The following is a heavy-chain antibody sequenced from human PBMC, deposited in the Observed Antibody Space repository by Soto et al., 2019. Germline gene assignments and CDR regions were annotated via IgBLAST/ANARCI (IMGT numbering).Heavy chain of an antibody. D-gene: IGHD1-1*01. V-gene: IGHV3-33*01. J-gene: IGHJ4*02. CDR3: VRGVIWSDKASDY. CDR1: GFMFTTHG. CDR2: IWSAGNNR. Sequence: QVQLVESGGGVVQPGRSLRLSCAASGFMFTTHGMHWVRQAPGKGLEWVAVIWSAGNNRYYADSVKGRFTVSRDTSNNPLYLQMNDLRAADTAIYDCVRGVIWSDKASDYWGQSALVTLSS.